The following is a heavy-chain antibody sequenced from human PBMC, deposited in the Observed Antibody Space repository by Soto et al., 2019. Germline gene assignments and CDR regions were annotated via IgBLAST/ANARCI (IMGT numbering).Heavy chain of an antibody. V-gene: IGHV1-69*13. CDR2: IIPIFGTA. Sequence: SEKVSCKASGGTFSSYAISWVRQAPGQGLEWMGGIIPIFGTANYAQKFQGRVTITADESTSTAYMELSSLRSEDTAVYYCARDIFCNWNYRSDVFDIRGQGSMVIVSS. D-gene: IGHD1-7*01. CDR3: ARDIFCNWNYRSDVFDI. J-gene: IGHJ3*02. CDR1: GGTFSSYA.